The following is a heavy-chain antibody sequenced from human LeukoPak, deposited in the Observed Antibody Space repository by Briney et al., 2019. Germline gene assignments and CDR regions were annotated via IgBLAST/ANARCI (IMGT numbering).Heavy chain of an antibody. D-gene: IGHD2-2*01. V-gene: IGHV4-34*01. CDR1: GGSFSGYY. CDR3: ARGRGEVVVVPAAMGTRPTYYFDY. Sequence: SETLSLTCAVYGGSFSGYYWSWIRQPPGKGLEWIGEINHSGSTNYNPPLKSRVTISVDTSKNQFSLKLSSVTAADTAVYYCARGRGEVVVVPAAMGTRPTYYFDYWGQGTLVTVSS. CDR2: INHSGST. J-gene: IGHJ4*02.